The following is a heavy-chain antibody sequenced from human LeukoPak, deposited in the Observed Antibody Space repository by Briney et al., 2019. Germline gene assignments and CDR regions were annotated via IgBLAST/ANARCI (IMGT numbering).Heavy chain of an antibody. CDR1: GFTFSSYA. V-gene: IGHV3-30-3*01. J-gene: IGHJ3*02. D-gene: IGHD5-24*01. CDR3: AREGDGYNGRRAFDI. Sequence: GGSLRLSCAASGFTFSSYAMHWVRQAPGKGLEWVAVISYDGSNKYYADSVKGRFTISRDNSKNTLYLQMNSLRAEDTAVYYCAREGDGYNGRRAFDIWGQGTMVTVSS. CDR2: ISYDGSNK.